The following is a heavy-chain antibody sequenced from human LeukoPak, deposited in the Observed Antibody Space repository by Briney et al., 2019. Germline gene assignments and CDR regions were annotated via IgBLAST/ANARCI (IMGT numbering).Heavy chain of an antibody. CDR3: ARETEAGPGGNWFDP. D-gene: IGHD2-15*01. CDR1: GGSISSGGYY. V-gene: IGHV4-31*03. Sequence: PSQTLSLTCTVSGGSISSGGYYWSWIRQHPGKGLEWIGYIYYSGSTYYNPSLRSRVTISVDTSKNQFSLKLSSVTAADPAVYYCARETEAGPGGNWFDPWGQGTLVTVSS. CDR2: IYYSGST. J-gene: IGHJ5*02.